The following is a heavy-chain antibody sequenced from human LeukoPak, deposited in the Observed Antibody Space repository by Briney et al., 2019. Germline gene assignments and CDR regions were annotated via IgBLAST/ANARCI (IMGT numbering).Heavy chain of an antibody. V-gene: IGHV4-34*01. J-gene: IGHJ4*02. D-gene: IGHD3-22*01. CDR3: ASSAYYYDSSGYDRSPFDY. Sequence: SETLSLTCAVYGGSFGGYYWSWIRQPPGKGLEWIGEINHSGSTNYNPSLKSRVTISVDTSKNQFSLKLSSVTAADTAVYYCASSAYYYDSSGYDRSPFDYWGQGTLVTVSS. CDR1: GGSFGGYY. CDR2: INHSGST.